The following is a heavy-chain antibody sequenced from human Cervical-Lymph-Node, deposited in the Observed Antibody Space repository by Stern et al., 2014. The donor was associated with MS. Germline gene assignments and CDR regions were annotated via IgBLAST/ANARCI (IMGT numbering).Heavy chain of an antibody. J-gene: IGHJ4*02. CDR1: GYTFINYG. V-gene: IGHV1-18*01. D-gene: IGHD4/OR15-4a*01. CDR2: VSGHNGIT. CDR3: ARDRANYGVFDY. Sequence: VQLVQSGGEVKKPGASVKVSCKTSGYTFINYGITWVRQAPGQGPEWMGWVSGHNGITNDARKFQDRDTITRDTSTSTAYMELRSLTPDDTAVYYCARDRANYGVFDYWGQGSLVTVSA.